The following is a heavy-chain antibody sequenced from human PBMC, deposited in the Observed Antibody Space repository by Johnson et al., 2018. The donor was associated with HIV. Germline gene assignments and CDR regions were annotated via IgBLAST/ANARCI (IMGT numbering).Heavy chain of an antibody. Sequence: QVQLVESGGGVVQPGRSLRLSCAASGFTFSSYAMHWFRQAPGKGLEWVAVISYDGSNKYYADSVKGRFTISRDNSKNTLYLQMNSLRAEDTAVYSCARLIAARTLDDAFDLWGQGTMVTVSS. D-gene: IGHD6-13*01. CDR2: ISYDGSNK. J-gene: IGHJ3*01. CDR1: GFTFSSYA. V-gene: IGHV3-30-3*01. CDR3: ARLIAARTLDDAFDL.